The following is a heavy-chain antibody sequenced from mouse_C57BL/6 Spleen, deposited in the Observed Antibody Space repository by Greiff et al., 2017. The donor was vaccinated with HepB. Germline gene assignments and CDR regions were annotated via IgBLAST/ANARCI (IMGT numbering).Heavy chain of an antibody. J-gene: IGHJ2*01. Sequence: VQLQQSGPELVKPGASVKISCKASGYTFTDYYMNWVKQSHGKSLEWIGDINPNNGGTSYNQKFKGKATLTVDKSSSTAYMELRSLTSEDSAVYYCANGNYGVDYWGQGTTLTVSS. V-gene: IGHV1-26*01. CDR1: GYTFTDYY. CDR2: INPNNGGT. CDR3: ANGNYGVDY. D-gene: IGHD2-1*01.